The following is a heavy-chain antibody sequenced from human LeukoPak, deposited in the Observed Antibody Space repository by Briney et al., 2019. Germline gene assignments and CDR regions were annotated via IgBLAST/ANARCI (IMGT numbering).Heavy chain of an antibody. CDR1: GFTFSSYG. Sequence: GRSLRLSCAASGFTFSSYGMHWVRQAPGKGLEWVAVISYDGSNEYYGDSVKGRFTISRDNSKNTVYPQMDSLRADDTAQYYCARGTLAGYFLGYWGQGTLVTVSS. D-gene: IGHD3-9*01. J-gene: IGHJ4*02. CDR2: ISYDGSNE. V-gene: IGHV3-30*03. CDR3: ARGTLAGYFLGY.